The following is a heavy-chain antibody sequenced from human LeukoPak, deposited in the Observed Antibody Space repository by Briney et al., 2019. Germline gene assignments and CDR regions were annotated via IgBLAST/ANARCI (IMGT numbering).Heavy chain of an antibody. CDR2: IYYSGST. CDR3: ARHDGIQLWCIDY. CDR1: GGSISSSSYY. V-gene: IGHV4-39*01. D-gene: IGHD2-21*01. Sequence: PSETLSLTCTGSGGSISSSSYYWGWIRQPPGKGREWIGSIYYSGSTYYNPSLKSRVTISVDTSKNQCPLKLNSLTAADTAVYYCARHDGIQLWCIDYWGQGTLVTVSA. J-gene: IGHJ4*02.